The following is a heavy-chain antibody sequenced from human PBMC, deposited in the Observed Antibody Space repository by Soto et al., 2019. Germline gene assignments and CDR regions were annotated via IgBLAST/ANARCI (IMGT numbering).Heavy chain of an antibody. D-gene: IGHD2-15*01. J-gene: IGHJ6*02. CDR3: ATGAYCSGGSCSDYYYYYYGMDL. Sequence: SGKVSCKTSVFTFRRSAGQWVRQARGQRLEWRGWLVVGTGNTNYAQKFQQRVTISSDRSTNTVSMELSSLTSEDTAVYYCATGAYCSGGSCSDYYYYYYGMDLWGQGTTATVSS. CDR2: LVVGTGNT. V-gene: IGHV1-58*01. CDR1: VFTFRRSA.